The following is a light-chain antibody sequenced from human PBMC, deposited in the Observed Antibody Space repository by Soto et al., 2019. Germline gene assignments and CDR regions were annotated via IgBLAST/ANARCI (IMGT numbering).Light chain of an antibody. V-gene: IGKV3-15*01. CDR1: QSVSSN. J-gene: IGKJ2*01. CDR3: QQYNNWPPMYT. CDR2: GAS. Sequence: EIVMTQSQATLSVSPGERATLSCRASQSVSSNLAWYQQKPGQAPRLLIYGASTRATGIPARFSGSVSGTEFTLTISSLQSEDFAVYYCQQYNNWPPMYTFGQGTKLEIK.